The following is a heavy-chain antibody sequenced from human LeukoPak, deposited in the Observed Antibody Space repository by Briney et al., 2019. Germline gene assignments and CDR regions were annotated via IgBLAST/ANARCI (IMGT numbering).Heavy chain of an antibody. Sequence: AASVKVSCKASGYTFTSYGISWVRQAPGKGVEGMGWISAYNGNTNYAQKLQGRVTMTTDTSTSTAYMELRSLRSDDTAVYYCARDRMRTTVTTTFDYWGQGTLVTVSS. V-gene: IGHV1-18*01. J-gene: IGHJ4*02. D-gene: IGHD4-17*01. CDR3: ARDRMRTTVTTTFDY. CDR2: ISAYNGNT. CDR1: GYTFTSYG.